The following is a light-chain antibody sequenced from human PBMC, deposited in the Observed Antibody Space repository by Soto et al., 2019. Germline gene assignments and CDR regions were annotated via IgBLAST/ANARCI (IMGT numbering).Light chain of an antibody. J-gene: IGKJ4*01. Sequence: DSQMTQSPSSLSASVGDRATITGPATQSITHYLNWYQQKPGKALKLLIHAASTLQSGLPSRFSGSAAGRFFTVTISSLLPEEFATCYRLETDRPPPTFGGGDKLDLK. V-gene: IGKV1-39*01. CDR2: AAS. CDR3: LETDRPPPT. CDR1: QSITHY.